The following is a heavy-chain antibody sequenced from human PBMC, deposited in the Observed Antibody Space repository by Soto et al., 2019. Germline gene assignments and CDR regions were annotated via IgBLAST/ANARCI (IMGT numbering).Heavy chain of an antibody. CDR1: GGTFSSYT. CDR3: ARDEVAAAGYYFDY. J-gene: IGHJ4*02. D-gene: IGHD6-13*01. CDR2: IIPILGIA. Sequence: QVQLVQSGAEVKKPGSSVKVSCKASGGTFSSYTISWVRQAPGQGLEWMGRIIPILGIANYAQKFQGRVTITADKSTSTAYMELSSLRSEDTAVYYCARDEVAAAGYYFDYWSQGTLVTVSS. V-gene: IGHV1-69*08.